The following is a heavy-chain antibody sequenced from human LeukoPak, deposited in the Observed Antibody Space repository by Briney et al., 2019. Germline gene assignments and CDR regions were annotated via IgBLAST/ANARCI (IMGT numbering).Heavy chain of an antibody. CDR2: ISGSGSGT. CDR3: AYFGYSNDQGAY. CDR1: GFTFSNAW. J-gene: IGHJ4*02. D-gene: IGHD4-11*01. V-gene: IGHV3-23*01. Sequence: GGSLRLSCAASGFTFSNAWMSWVRQAPGKGLEWVSAISGSGSGTYYADSVKGRFTISRDNSQNTLYLQMNSLRAEDTAVYYCAYFGYSNDQGAYWGQGTLVTVSS.